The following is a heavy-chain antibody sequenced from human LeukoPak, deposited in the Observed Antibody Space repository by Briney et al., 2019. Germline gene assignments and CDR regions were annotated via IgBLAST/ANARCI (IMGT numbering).Heavy chain of an antibody. Sequence: SETLSLTCTVSGCSISSYYWSWIRQPPGKGLEWIGYIYYSGSTNYNPSLKSRVTISVDTSKNQFSLKLSSVTAADTAVYYCARGVGNYYYYYGMDVWGQGTTVTVSS. D-gene: IGHD1-26*01. CDR2: IYYSGST. V-gene: IGHV4-59*01. J-gene: IGHJ6*02. CDR3: ARGVGNYYYYYGMDV. CDR1: GCSISSYY.